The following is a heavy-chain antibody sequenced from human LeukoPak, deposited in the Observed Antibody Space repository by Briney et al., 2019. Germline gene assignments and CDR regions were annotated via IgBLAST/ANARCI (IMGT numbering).Heavy chain of an antibody. Sequence: PSETLSLTCTVSGGSISSYYWSWIRQPPGKGLEWIGYIYYSGSTYYNPSLKSRVTISVDTSKNQFSLKLSPVTAADTAVYYCARGSKRGYSGYGDYWGQGTLVTVSS. V-gene: IGHV4-59*12. CDR1: GGSISSYY. J-gene: IGHJ4*02. D-gene: IGHD5-12*01. CDR3: ARGSKRGYSGYGDY. CDR2: IYYSGST.